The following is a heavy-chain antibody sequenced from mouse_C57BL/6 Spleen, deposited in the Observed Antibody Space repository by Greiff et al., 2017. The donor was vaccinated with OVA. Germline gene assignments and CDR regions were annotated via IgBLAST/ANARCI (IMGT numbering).Heavy chain of an antibody. Sequence: EVQLVESEGGLVQPGSSMKLSCTASGFTFSDYYMAWVRQVPEKGLEWVANINYDGSSTYYLDSLKSRFIISRDNAKNILYLQMSSLKSEDTATYYCAREGAYCNSFAYWGQGTLVTVSA. CDR1: GFTFSDYY. J-gene: IGHJ3*01. D-gene: IGHD2-1*01. CDR2: INYDGSST. CDR3: AREGAYCNSFAY. V-gene: IGHV5-16*01.